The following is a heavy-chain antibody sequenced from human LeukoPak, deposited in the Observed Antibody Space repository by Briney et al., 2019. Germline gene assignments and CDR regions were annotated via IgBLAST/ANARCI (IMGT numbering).Heavy chain of an antibody. V-gene: IGHV1-69*13. J-gene: IGHJ4*02. D-gene: IGHD3-22*01. CDR2: IIPYFGTP. CDR3: ARDGVPYYDSSGFYAY. CDR1: GGTLTNYI. Sequence: GASVKVSCKASGGTLTNYIISWVRQAPGQGLEWMGRIIPYFGTPTYAQKFQGRITIAADESTSTVYMELTSLRSEDTAVYYCARDGVPYYDSSGFYAYWGQGTLVTVSS.